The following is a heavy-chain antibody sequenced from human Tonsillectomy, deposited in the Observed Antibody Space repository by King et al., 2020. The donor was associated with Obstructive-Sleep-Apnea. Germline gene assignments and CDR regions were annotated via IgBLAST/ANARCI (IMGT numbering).Heavy chain of an antibody. V-gene: IGHV3-23*04. CDR1: GFTFSSYA. D-gene: IGHD3-9*01. J-gene: IGHJ6*02. CDR3: AKDQGEGDILTGYYPPLLGMDV. Sequence: VQLVESGGGLVQPGGSLRLSCAASGFTFSSYAMSWVRQAPGKGLEWVSAISGSGGSTYYADSVKGRFTISRDNSKNTLYLQMNSLRAEDTAVYYCAKDQGEGDILTGYYPPLLGMDVWGQGTTVTVSS. CDR2: ISGSGGST.